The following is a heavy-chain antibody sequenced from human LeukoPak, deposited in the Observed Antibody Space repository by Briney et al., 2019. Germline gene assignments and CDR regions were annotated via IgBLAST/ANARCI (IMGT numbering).Heavy chain of an antibody. CDR1: GYTFTGYY. J-gene: IGHJ4*02. CDR2: INPNSGGT. V-gene: IGHV1-2*02. D-gene: IGHD6-6*01. CDR3: ARSRTDEYSSSGALDY. Sequence: GASVKVSCKASGYTFTGYYMHWVRQAPGQGLEWMGWINPNSGGTNYAQKFQGGVTMTRDTSISTAYMELSRLRSDDTAVYYCARSRTDEYSSSGALDYWGQGTLVTVSS.